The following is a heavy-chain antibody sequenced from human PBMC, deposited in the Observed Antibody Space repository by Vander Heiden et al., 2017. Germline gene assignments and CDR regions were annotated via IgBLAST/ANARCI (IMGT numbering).Heavy chain of an antibody. V-gene: IGHV3-13*01. Sequence: EVQLVESGGGLVQPGGSLRLSCDASGFTCSSYDMHWVRQATGKGLEWVSAIGTAGDTYYPGSVKGRFTISRENAKNSVYLQMNSLRAGDTAVYYCARGWGSGRFDAFDIWGQGTMVTVSS. CDR3: ARGWGSGRFDAFDI. CDR2: IGTAGDT. J-gene: IGHJ3*02. CDR1: GFTCSSYD. D-gene: IGHD3-10*01.